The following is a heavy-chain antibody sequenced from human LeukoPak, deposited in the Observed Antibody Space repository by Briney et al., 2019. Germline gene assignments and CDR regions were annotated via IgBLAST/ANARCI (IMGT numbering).Heavy chain of an antibody. CDR3: ARLQTYDFWSGLPYFDY. Sequence: ASVKVSCKASGYTFTSYGISWVRQAPGQGLEWMGWISAYNGNTNYAQKLQGRVTMTTDTSTSTAYMELRSLRSGDTAVYYCARLQTYDFWSGLPYFDYWGQGTLVTVSS. D-gene: IGHD3-3*01. CDR1: GYTFTSYG. V-gene: IGHV1-18*01. CDR2: ISAYNGNT. J-gene: IGHJ4*02.